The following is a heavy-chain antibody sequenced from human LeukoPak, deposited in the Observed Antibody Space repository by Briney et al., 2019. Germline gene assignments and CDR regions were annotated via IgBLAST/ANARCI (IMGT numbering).Heavy chain of an antibody. J-gene: IGHJ4*02. V-gene: IGHV3-30*04. Sequence: GGSLRLSCAASGFSLSSYAMHWVRQAPGKGLEWVSFVSFDGRNKNYADSVKGRFTISRDNAKNSLYLQMNSLRAEDTAVYYCARVGVEDYWGQGTLVTVSS. D-gene: IGHD3-10*01. CDR2: VSFDGRNK. CDR3: ARVGVEDY. CDR1: GFSLSSYA.